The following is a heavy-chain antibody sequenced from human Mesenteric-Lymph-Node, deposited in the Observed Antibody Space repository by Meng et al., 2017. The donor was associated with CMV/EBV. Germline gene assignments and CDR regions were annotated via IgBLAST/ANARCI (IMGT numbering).Heavy chain of an antibody. V-gene: IGHV4-31*02. Sequence: SGRSITSSCSYWTWLRQHPVQGLECIAFISYSGSTYYNPSLKSRVTISIDTSANQFSLKVDSVTAADTAVYYCAGTIFGPHDAFDIWGQGTMVTVSS. CDR2: ISYSGST. CDR1: GRSITSSCSY. CDR3: AGTIFGPHDAFDI. D-gene: IGHD3-3*01. J-gene: IGHJ3*02.